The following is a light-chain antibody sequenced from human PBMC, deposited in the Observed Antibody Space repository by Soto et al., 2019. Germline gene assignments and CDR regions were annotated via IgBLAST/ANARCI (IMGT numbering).Light chain of an antibody. V-gene: IGKV3-15*01. J-gene: IGKJ5*01. CDR1: QSVASN. Sequence: ELVLTQSPATLSVSPGERVTLSCRASQSVASNLAWYQQKPGQAPRLLIYGTSTRATGVPARFSGSGSGTDFTLTISSLQAADFAVYHCQHYNNWPITFGQGTRLEIK. CDR2: GTS. CDR3: QHYNNWPIT.